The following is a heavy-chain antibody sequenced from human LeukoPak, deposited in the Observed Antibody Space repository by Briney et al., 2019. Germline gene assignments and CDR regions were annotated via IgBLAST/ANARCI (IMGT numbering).Heavy chain of an antibody. CDR1: GFTFSSYA. D-gene: IGHD6-19*01. CDR2: ISGSGSST. V-gene: IGHV3-23*01. J-gene: IGHJ5*02. Sequence: GGSLRLSCAASGFTFSSYAMSWVRQAPGKGLEWVSAISGSGSSTYYADSVKGRFTISRDNSKNTLYLQMNSLRAEDTAVYYCAKDSPPGYSSGWYWFDPWGQGTLVTVSS. CDR3: AKDSPPGYSSGWYWFDP.